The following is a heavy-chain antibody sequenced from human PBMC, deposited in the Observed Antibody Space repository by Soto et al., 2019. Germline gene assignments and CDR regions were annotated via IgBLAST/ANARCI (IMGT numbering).Heavy chain of an antibody. CDR3: AKGSSGYDSPRRVWEYYGMDV. Sequence: QVQLVQSGAEVKKPGSSVKVSCKASGGTFSSYAISWVRQAPGQGLEWMGGIIPICGTANYAQKFQGRVTITADESTSTAYMERSSLRSEDTAVYYCAKGSSGYDSPRRVWEYYGMDVWGQGTTVTVSS. V-gene: IGHV1-69*01. CDR2: IIPICGTA. J-gene: IGHJ6*02. CDR1: GGTFSSYA. D-gene: IGHD5-12*01.